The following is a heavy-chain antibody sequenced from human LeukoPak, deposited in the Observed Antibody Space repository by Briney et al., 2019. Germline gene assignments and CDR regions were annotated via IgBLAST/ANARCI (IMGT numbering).Heavy chain of an antibody. D-gene: IGHD1-26*01. CDR3: SRESGAFSPFGY. J-gene: IGHJ4*02. V-gene: IGHV4-4*02. Sequence: SETLSLTCGVSGGSVINTNWWTWVRQPPGKGLEWIGEVHLDGRTNYNPSLESRLTMSLDKSKNHLSLNLTSVTAADTAVYYCSRESGAFSPFGYWGQGTLVTVSS. CDR2: VHLDGRT. CDR1: GGSVINTNW.